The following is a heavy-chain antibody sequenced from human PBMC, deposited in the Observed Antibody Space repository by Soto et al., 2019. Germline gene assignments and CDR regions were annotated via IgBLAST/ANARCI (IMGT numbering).Heavy chain of an antibody. D-gene: IGHD6-6*01. CDR3: ARDAYSSSSMWFDP. CDR2: ISAYNGDT. CDR1: GYTFTRYG. Sequence: WASVKVSCKASGYTFTRYGITWVRQAPGQGLEWMGWISAYNGDTNYAEKLQGRVTMTTDTSTSTAYMELSSLRSEDTAVYYCARDAYSSSSMWFDPWGQGTLVTVSS. V-gene: IGHV1-18*01. J-gene: IGHJ5*02.